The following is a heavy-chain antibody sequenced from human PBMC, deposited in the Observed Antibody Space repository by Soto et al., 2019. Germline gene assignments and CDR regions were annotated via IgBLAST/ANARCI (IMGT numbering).Heavy chain of an antibody. V-gene: IGHV1-69*01. D-gene: IGHD3-22*01. CDR1: GGTFSSYA. Sequence: QVQLVQSGAEVKKPGSSVKVSCKASGGTFSSYAISWVRQAPGQGLEWMGGIIPIFGTANYAQKFQGRVTIPAYESTSTPYMELSTLGSEDTAVFYCARGFFQGYYDCSGYHSYYWGPGTLVTVSS. CDR3: ARGFFQGYYDCSGYHSYY. J-gene: IGHJ4*02. CDR2: IIPIFGTA.